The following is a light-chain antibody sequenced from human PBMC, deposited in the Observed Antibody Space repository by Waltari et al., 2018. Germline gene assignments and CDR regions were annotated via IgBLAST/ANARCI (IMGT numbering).Light chain of an antibody. V-gene: IGLV2-8*01. CDR2: EAN. CDR3: SSYAGSNNLL. J-gene: IGLJ2*01. CDR1: STDVGGSNY. Sequence: QSALTQPPSASGSPGQSVTISCTGTSTDVGGSNYDSWYQQHPGKAPKVMIYEANKRPSGFPDRFSGSKSGNTASLTVSGLQAEDEADYYCSSYAGSNNLLFGGGTKLTVL.